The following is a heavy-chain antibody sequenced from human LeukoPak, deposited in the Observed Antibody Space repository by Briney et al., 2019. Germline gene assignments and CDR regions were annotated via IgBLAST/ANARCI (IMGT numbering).Heavy chain of an antibody. D-gene: IGHD4-17*01. Sequence: GGSLRLSCAASGFTFSSDSMNWVRQAPGKGLEWVSSISSSSSYIYYADSVKGQFTISRDNAKNSLYLQMNSLRAEDTAVYYCARLTVTTFSDWFDPWGQGTLVTVSS. J-gene: IGHJ5*02. CDR1: GFTFSSDS. V-gene: IGHV3-21*01. CDR2: ISSSSSYI. CDR3: ARLTVTTFSDWFDP.